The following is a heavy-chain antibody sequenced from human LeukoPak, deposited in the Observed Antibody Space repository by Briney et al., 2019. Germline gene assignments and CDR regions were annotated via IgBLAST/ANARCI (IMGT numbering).Heavy chain of an antibody. V-gene: IGHV3-30-3*01. CDR1: GFTFSIYA. D-gene: IGHD2-2*01. CDR2: ISYDGSNK. J-gene: IGHJ4*02. Sequence: PGGSLRLSCAASGFTFSIYAMHWVRQAPGKGLEWVSVISYDGSNKYYADSVKGGFTISRDNFKNTLYLQMNSLRAEDTAVYYCARDRGVVPAAIFDYWGQGTLVTVSS. CDR3: ARDRGVVPAAIFDY.